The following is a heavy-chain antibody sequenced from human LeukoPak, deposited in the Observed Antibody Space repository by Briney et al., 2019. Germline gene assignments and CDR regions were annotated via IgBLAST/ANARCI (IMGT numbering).Heavy chain of an antibody. V-gene: IGHV4-59*12. CDR2: IYYSGST. CDR3: ARDEAGVFDY. J-gene: IGHJ4*02. CDR1: GGSISSDY. Sequence: SETLSLTCTVSGGSISSDYWSWIRQPPGKGLEWIGYIYYSGSTNYNPSLKSRVTISVDTSKNQFSLKLSSVTAADTAVYYCARDEAGVFDYWGQGTLVTVSS.